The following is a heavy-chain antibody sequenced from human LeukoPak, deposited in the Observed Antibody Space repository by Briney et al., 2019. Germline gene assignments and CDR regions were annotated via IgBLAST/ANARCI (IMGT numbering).Heavy chain of an antibody. CDR2: INIDGSIT. Sequence: HPGGSLRLSCAAPGFTFSSYWMHWGRQAPGKGLVWVSRINIDGSITSYADSVKGRFPISRDHAKNTPYLPMNSLRAEDTAVSYCARGGDSGSYCNYWGQGTLVTVSS. D-gene: IGHD3-10*01. V-gene: IGHV3-74*01. CDR1: GFTFSSYW. CDR3: ARGGDSGSYCNY. J-gene: IGHJ4*02.